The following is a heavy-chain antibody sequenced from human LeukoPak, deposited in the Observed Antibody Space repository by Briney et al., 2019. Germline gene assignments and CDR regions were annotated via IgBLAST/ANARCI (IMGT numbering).Heavy chain of an antibody. CDR3: ARSPQLDIVVVVAAIDY. J-gene: IGHJ4*02. V-gene: IGHV3-21*01. D-gene: IGHD2-15*01. CDR1: GFTFSSYS. CDR2: ISSSSSCI. Sequence: GGSLGLSCAASGFTFSSYSMNWVRQAPGKGLEWVSSISSSSSCIYYADSVKGRFTISRDNAKNSLYLQMNSLRAEDTAVYYCARSPQLDIVVVVAAIDYWGQGTLVTVSS.